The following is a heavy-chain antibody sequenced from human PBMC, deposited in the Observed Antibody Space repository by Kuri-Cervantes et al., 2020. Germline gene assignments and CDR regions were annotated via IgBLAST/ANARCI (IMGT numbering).Heavy chain of an antibody. CDR3: ARSTNFDCSGGRCVRGWFDP. J-gene: IGHJ5*02. D-gene: IGHD2-15*01. V-gene: IGHV1-46*01. Sequence: ASVKVSCKASGYTFTNFYMHWVRQAPGQGLEWMGIISPSGGTTSYAQKFQGRVTMSRDTSTSTFYMELSSLRSEDTAVYYCARSTNFDCSGGRCVRGWFDPWGQGTLVTVSS. CDR2: ISPSGGTT. CDR1: GYTFTNFY.